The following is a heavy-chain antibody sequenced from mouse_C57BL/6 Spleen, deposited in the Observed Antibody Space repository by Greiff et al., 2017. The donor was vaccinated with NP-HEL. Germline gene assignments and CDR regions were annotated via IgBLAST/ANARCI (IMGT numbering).Heavy chain of an antibody. Sequence: EVKLVESGGGLVKPGGSLKLSCAASGFTFSDYGMHWVRQAPEKGLEWVAYISSGSSTIYYADTVKGRFTISRDNAKNTLFLQMTSLRSEDTAMYYCAREEELRRAWFAYWGQGTLVTVSA. CDR2: ISSGSSTI. J-gene: IGHJ3*01. CDR3: AREEELRRAWFAY. D-gene: IGHD2-4*01. V-gene: IGHV5-17*01. CDR1: GFTFSDYG.